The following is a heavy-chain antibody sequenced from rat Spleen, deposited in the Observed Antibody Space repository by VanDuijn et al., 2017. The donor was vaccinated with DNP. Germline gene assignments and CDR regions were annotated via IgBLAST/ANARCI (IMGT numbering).Heavy chain of an antibody. CDR2: ISTGGGNT. CDR3: ARPIYNNHGGFAY. J-gene: IGHJ3*01. Sequence: EVQLVESGGGLVQPGRSMKLSCAASGFTFSHYYMAWVRQAPTKGLEWVASISTGGGNTYYRDSVQGRFTISRDNAKSTLYLQMDSLRSEDMATYYCARPIYNNHGGFAYWGQGTLVTVSS. D-gene: IGHD1-10*01. CDR1: GFTFSHYY. V-gene: IGHV5-25*01.